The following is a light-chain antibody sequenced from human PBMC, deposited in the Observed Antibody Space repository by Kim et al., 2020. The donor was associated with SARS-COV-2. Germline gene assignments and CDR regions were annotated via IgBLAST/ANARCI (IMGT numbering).Light chain of an antibody. CDR3: QQYGSSPWT. J-gene: IGKJ1*01. CDR1: QGVSSSY. Sequence: SQGERAPLSCRASQGVSSSYLAWYQQKPGQAPRRLIYGASNRATGIPDRISGSGSGTDFTLTINRLEPEDFTVYYCQQYGSSPWTFGQGTKVDIK. V-gene: IGKV3-20*01. CDR2: GAS.